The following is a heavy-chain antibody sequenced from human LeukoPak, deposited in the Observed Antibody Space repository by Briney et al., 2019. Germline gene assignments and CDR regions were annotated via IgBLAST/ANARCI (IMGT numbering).Heavy chain of an antibody. D-gene: IGHD3-16*02. V-gene: IGHV4-59*01. CDR3: ARGYYDYVWGSYRILFDY. CDR1: GGSISSYY. CDR2: IYYSGST. J-gene: IGHJ4*02. Sequence: SETLSLTCTVSGGSISSYYWSWIRQPPGKGLEWIGYIYYSGSTNYNPSLKSRVTISVDTSKNQFSLKLSSVTAADTAVYYCARGYYDYVWGSYRILFDYWAREPWSPSPQ.